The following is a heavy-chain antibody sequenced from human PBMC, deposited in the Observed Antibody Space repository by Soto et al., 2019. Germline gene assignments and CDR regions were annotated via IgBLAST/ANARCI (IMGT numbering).Heavy chain of an antibody. CDR1: GFTFSSYW. J-gene: IGHJ2*01. Sequence: GGSLRLSCAASGFTFSSYWMSWVRQAPGKGLEWVANIKQDGSEKYYVDSVKGRFTISRDNAKNSLYLQMNSLRAEDTAVYYCASSSYYGSGSYLSWYFDLWGRGTLVTVSS. CDR3: ASSSYYGSGSYLSWYFDL. D-gene: IGHD3-10*01. V-gene: IGHV3-7*01. CDR2: IKQDGSEK.